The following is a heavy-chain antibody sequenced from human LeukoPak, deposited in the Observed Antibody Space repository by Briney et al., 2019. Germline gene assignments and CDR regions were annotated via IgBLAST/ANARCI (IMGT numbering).Heavy chain of an antibody. CDR3: AAGLSGITIFGVVMKFDY. CDR2: ISAYNGNT. Sequence: ASVKVSCKASGYTFTSYGISWVRQAPGQGLEWMGWISAYNGNTNYAQKLQGRVTMTEDTSTDTAYMELSSLRSEDTAVYYCAAGLSGITIFGVVMKFDYWGQGTLVTVSS. CDR1: GYTFTSYG. J-gene: IGHJ4*02. D-gene: IGHD3-3*01. V-gene: IGHV1-18*01.